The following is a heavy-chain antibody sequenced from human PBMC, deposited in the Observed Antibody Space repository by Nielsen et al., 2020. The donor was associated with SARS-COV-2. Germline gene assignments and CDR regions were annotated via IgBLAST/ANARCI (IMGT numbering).Heavy chain of an antibody. J-gene: IGHJ4*02. D-gene: IGHD5-18*01. Sequence: ASVKVSCKASGYTFTSYGISWVRQAPGQGLEWMGWISAYNGNTNYAQKLQGRVTMTTDTSTSTAYIELRSLRSDDTAVYYCARSSRGYSYGVDYWGQGTLVTVSS. CDR1: GYTFTSYG. CDR3: ARSSRGYSYGVDY. CDR2: ISAYNGNT. V-gene: IGHV1-18*01.